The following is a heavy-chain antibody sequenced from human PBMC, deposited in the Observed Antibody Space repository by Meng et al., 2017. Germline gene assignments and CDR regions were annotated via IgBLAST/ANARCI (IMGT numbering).Heavy chain of an antibody. CDR2: NCSSGNT. J-gene: IGHJ4*02. Sequence: VQLGEAVGGFVRPVGFLCLLFGATWFTVRFNYIGWVRQDPGKGLEWVSINCSSGNTYYADYVKGRFTIARDNSKNTLYLQMNSLRAEDTAVYYCARDLGYWGQGTLVTVSS. CDR3: ARDLGY. D-gene: IGHD3-16*01. CDR1: WFTVRFNY. V-gene: IGHV3-53*01.